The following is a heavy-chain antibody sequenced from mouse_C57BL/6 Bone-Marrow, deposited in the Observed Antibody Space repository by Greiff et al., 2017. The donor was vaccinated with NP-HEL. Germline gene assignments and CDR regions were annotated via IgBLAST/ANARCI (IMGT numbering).Heavy chain of an antibody. CDR3: ARHYGSF. J-gene: IGHJ2*01. CDR1: GFTFSSYG. V-gene: IGHV5-6*02. D-gene: IGHD1-1*01. CDR2: ISSGGSYT. Sequence: EVKLVESGGDLVKPGGSLKLSCAASGFTFSSYGMSWVRQTPDKRLEWVATISSGGSYTYYPDSVKGRFTISRDNAKNTLDLQMSSLKAEDTAMYYCARHYGSFWGQGTTLTVSS.